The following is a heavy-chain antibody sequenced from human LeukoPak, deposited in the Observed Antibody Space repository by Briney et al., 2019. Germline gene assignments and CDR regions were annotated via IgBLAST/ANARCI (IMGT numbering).Heavy chain of an antibody. CDR2: INHSGST. J-gene: IGHJ3*02. D-gene: IGHD5-12*01. CDR1: GGSFSGYY. V-gene: IGHV4-34*01. Sequence: SETLSLTCAVYGGSFSGYYWSWIRQPPGKGLEWIGEINHSGSTNYNPSLKSRVTISVDTSKNQFSLKPSSVTAADTAVYYCASLYSGYDFVESEDAFGIWGQGTMVTVSS. CDR3: ASLYSGYDFVESEDAFGI.